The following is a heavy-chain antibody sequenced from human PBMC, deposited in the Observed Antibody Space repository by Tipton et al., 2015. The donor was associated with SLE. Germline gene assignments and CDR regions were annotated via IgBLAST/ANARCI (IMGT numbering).Heavy chain of an antibody. CDR2: MHHTGAT. J-gene: IGHJ4*02. Sequence: TLSLTCSVSGGSIRSSSFYLGWIRQPPGKGLEWIGSMHHTGATYYSPSLKSRVTVSLDKSQNQFSLKLTSVTAADTAVYYCARTSGNFPFDYWGQGNLVTVSS. D-gene: IGHD1-26*01. V-gene: IGHV4-39*07. CDR1: GGSIRSSSFY. CDR3: ARTSGNFPFDY.